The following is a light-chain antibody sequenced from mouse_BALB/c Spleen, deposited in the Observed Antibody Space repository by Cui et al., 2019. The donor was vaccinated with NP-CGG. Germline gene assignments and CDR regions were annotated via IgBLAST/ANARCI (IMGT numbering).Light chain of an antibody. V-gene: IGLV1*01. CDR2: GTN. CDR3: ALWYSNHWV. J-gene: IGLJ1*01. CDR1: TGAVTTSNY. Sequence: QAVLTQESALPPSPGETVTLTCRSSTGAVTTSNYANWVQEKPDHLFTGLIGGTNNRAPGVPARFSGSLIGDKAALTIIGAQTEDEAIYFCALWYSNHWVFGGGTKLTVL.